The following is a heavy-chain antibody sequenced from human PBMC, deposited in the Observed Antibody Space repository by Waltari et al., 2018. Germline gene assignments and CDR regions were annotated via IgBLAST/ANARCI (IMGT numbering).Heavy chain of an antibody. CDR3: ARGGT. CDR1: GYSISSGYY. CDR2: INQDGSEK. V-gene: IGHV3-7*01. D-gene: IGHD6-13*01. J-gene: IGHJ5*02. Sequence: VQLQESGPGLVKPSETLSLTCAVSGYSISSGYYWGWIRQPPGKGLEWLANINQDGSEKYYVDSVKGRFTISRDNVKNSLYLQMNSLRVEDMAVYYCARGGTWGQGTLVTVSS.